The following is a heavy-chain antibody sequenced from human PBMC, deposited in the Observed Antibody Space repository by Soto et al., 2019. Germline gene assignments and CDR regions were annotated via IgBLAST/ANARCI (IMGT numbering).Heavy chain of an antibody. CDR1: GITFSSYW. CDR2: IKQDGSEK. Sequence: PGGSLTLSCADAGITFSSYWMSWVRQAPGKGLEWVANIKQDGSEKYYVDSVKGRFTISRDNAKNSLYLQMNSLRAEDTAVYYCARRKPYYDGSGSPFSSSFYYGMDVWGQGTTVTV. CDR3: ARRKPYYDGSGSPFSSSFYYGMDV. V-gene: IGHV3-7*03. D-gene: IGHD3-10*01. J-gene: IGHJ6*02.